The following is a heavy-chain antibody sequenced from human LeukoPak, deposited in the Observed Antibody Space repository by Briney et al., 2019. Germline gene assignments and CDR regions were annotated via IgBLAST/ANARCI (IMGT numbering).Heavy chain of an antibody. CDR2: ISGSNGNT. CDR1: SYTFTRYG. D-gene: IGHD1-26*01. Sequence: ASVKVSCKASSYTFTRYGISWVRQAPGQGLEWMGWISGSNGNTDYAQKFQGRVSMTADTSTSTAYMELRSLRSDDTAVYYCARSGRGTYYYFDLWGQGTLVTVSS. V-gene: IGHV1-18*01. J-gene: IGHJ4*02. CDR3: ARSGRGTYYYFDL.